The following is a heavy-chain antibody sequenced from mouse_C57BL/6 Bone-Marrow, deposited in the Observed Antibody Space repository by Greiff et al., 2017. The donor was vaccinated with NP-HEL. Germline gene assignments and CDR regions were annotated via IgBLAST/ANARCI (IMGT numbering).Heavy chain of an antibody. CDR3: TTITTVVATPYWYFDV. V-gene: IGHV14-4*01. D-gene: IGHD1-1*01. Sequence: EVQLQHSGAELVRPGASVKLSCTASGFNIKDDYMHWVKQRPEQGLEWIGWIDPENGDTEYASKFQGKATITADTSSNTAYLQLSSLTSEDTAVYYCTTITTVVATPYWYFDVWGTGTTVTVSS. CDR1: GFNIKDDY. J-gene: IGHJ1*03. CDR2: IDPENGDT.